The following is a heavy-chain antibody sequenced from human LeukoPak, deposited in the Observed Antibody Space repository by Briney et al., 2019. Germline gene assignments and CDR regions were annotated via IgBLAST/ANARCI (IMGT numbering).Heavy chain of an antibody. V-gene: IGHV3-23*01. CDR3: AKDRSGWYHYNWFDP. CDR2: ISGTGGST. CDR1: GFTFSNYE. D-gene: IGHD6-19*01. Sequence: GGSLRLSCAASGFTFSNYEINWVRQAPGKGLEWVSAISGTGGSTYYADSVKDRFTISRDNSKNTLFLQMNSLRAEDTAVYYCAKDRSGWYHYNWFDPWGQGTLVTVSS. J-gene: IGHJ5*02.